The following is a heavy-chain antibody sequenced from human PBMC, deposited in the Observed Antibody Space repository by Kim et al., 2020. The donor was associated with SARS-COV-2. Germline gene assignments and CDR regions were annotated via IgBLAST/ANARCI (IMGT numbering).Heavy chain of an antibody. D-gene: IGHD2-15*01. Sequence: GGSLRLSCAASGFTFSSYAMHWVRQAPGKGLEWVAVISYDGSNKYYADSVKGRFTISRDNSKNTLYLQMNSLRAEDGCSGGSCYLDYYYYYGMDVWGQGTTVTVSS. CDR3: CYLDYYYYYGMDV. CDR1: GFTFSSYA. V-gene: IGHV3-30*04. J-gene: IGHJ6*02. CDR2: ISYDGSNK.